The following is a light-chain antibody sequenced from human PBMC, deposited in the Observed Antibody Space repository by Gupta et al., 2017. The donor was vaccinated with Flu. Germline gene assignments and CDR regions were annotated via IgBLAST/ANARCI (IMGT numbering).Light chain of an antibody. J-gene: IGLJ1*01. Sequence: DIGGYQSVSWYQKVAGKAPGLIIYEVSERPSGVPDRFSGSKSGNTASLIVSGLQTEDEADYYCSSYAGSSRTFVFGTGTTITVL. CDR2: EVS. V-gene: IGLV2-8*01. CDR1: DIGGYQS. CDR3: SSYAGSSRTFV.